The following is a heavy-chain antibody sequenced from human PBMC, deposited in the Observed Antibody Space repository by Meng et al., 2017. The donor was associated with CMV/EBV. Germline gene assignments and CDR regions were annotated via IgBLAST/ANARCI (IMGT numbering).Heavy chain of an antibody. D-gene: IGHD3-3*01. J-gene: IGHJ6*02. Sequence: YTFTSYGISWVRPAPGQGLEWMGWISAYNGNTNYAQELQGRVTMTTDTSTSTAYMELRSLRSDDTAVYYCARTGITIFGVLTGMDVWGQGTTVTVSS. CDR2: ISAYNGNT. V-gene: IGHV1-18*01. CDR3: ARTGITIFGVLTGMDV. CDR1: YTFTSYG.